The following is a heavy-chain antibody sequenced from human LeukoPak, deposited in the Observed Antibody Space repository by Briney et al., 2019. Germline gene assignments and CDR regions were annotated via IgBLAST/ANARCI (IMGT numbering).Heavy chain of an antibody. CDR1: GYTFTSYG. CDR3: ASRAMGYGGNPIGYFDY. D-gene: IGHD4-23*01. V-gene: IGHV1-18*01. J-gene: IGHJ4*02. CDR2: ISAYNGNT. Sequence: ASVKVSCKASGYTFTSYGISWVRQAPGQGLEWMGWISAYNGNTNYAQKLQGRVTITADKSTSTAYMELSSLRSEDTAVYYCASRAMGYGGNPIGYFDYWGQGTLVTVSS.